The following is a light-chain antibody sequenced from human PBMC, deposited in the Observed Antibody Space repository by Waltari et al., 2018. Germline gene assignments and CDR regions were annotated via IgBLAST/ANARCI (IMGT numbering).Light chain of an antibody. CDR1: NSDIGVHY. Sequence: QSALTQPASVSGSPGQSITISCTGTNSDIGVHYVSWYQQHPGKAPKLILYGVSKRPSGVSNRFSGSKADNTASLTISGVQAGDEADYYCSSYTTRDTWLFGGGTKVTVL. CDR3: SSYTTRDTWL. CDR2: GVS. V-gene: IGLV2-14*03. J-gene: IGLJ3*02.